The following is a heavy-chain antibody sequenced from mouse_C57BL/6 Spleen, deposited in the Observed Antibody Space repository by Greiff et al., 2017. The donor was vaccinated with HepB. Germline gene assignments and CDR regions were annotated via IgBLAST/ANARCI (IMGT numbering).Heavy chain of an antibody. CDR1: GFTFSSYA. CDR3: ARGITGTWFAY. CDR2: ISDGGSYT. Sequence: EVKLVDSGGGLVKPGGSLKLSCAASGFTFSSYAMSWVRQTPEKRLEWVATISDGGSYTYYPDNVKGRFTISRDNAKNNLYLQMSHLKSEDTAMYYCARGITGTWFAYWGQGTLVTVSA. V-gene: IGHV5-4*03. D-gene: IGHD2-4*01. J-gene: IGHJ3*01.